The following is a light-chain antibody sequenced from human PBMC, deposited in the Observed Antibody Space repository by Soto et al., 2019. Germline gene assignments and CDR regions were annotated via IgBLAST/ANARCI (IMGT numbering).Light chain of an antibody. CDR1: QGITGW. CDR3: QQYQRYWT. Sequence: DIRLIKYNSTLSASVGDRVTITCRASQGITGWLAWYQQKPGKAPKLLIFDASTLESGVPPRFTGSGSGTEFTLSISNLQPDDFATYYCQQYQRYWTFGHGTKVDIK. V-gene: IGKV1-5*01. CDR2: DAS. J-gene: IGKJ1*01.